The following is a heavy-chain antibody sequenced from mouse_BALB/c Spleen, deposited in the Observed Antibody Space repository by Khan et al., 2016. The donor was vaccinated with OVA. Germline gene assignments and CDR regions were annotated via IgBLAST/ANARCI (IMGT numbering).Heavy chain of an antibody. D-gene: IGHD1-1*01. CDR3: ASGGLLLRYPDYFAY. Sequence: EVQLQQSGPGLLKPSQSLSLTCTVTGYSITSDYAWNWIRQFPGNKLEWVAYIGYSGSTTYNPSLRSRTSITRDTSKNQFFLQLNSVTTEDTATYSCASGGLLLRYPDYFAYWGQGTTLTVSA. V-gene: IGHV3-2*02. J-gene: IGHJ2*01. CDR1: GYSITSDYA. CDR2: IGYSGST.